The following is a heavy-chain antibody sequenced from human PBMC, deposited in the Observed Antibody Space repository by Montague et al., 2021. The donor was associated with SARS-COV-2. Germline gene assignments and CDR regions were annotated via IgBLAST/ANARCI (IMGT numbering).Heavy chain of an antibody. V-gene: IGHV4-30-2*01. D-gene: IGHD3-10*01. J-gene: IGHJ5*02. CDR2: IYQSGTT. CDR3: ARSMIRGGLNWFDP. Sequence: TLSLTCAVSGASISNGGYTWSRIRRPPGKGLEWIGYIYQSGTTRYNPSLKSRVTMSVDKSKNQFSLQLTSVIAADTAIYFCARSMIRGGLNWFDPWGQGTLVTVSS. CDR1: GASISNGGYT.